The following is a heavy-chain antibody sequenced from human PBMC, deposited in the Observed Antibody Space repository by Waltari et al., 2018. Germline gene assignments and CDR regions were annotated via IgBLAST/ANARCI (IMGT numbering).Heavy chain of an antibody. Sequence: EVQLVESGGGLVQPGGSLRLSCAASGFTFSSYAMSWVRQAPGKGLEWVSAISGRGGSTYYADSVKGRFTISRDNSKNTLYLQMNSLRAEDTAVYYCAKYPVVPAAIRTNYYYYYGMDVWGQGTTVTVSS. V-gene: IGHV3-23*04. CDR1: GFTFSSYA. CDR3: AKYPVVPAAIRTNYYYYYGMDV. CDR2: ISGRGGST. D-gene: IGHD2-2*02. J-gene: IGHJ6*02.